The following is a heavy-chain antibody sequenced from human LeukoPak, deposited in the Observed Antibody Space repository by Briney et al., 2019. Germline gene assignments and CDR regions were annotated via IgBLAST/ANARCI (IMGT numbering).Heavy chain of an antibody. Sequence: ASVKVSCKASGYAFTSYGISWVRQAPGQGLEWMGWISAYNGNTNYAQKLQGRVTMTTDTSTSTAYMELRSLRSDDAAVYYCARFKMYSSSLDYWGQGTLVTVSS. D-gene: IGHD6-13*01. CDR1: GYAFTSYG. V-gene: IGHV1-18*01. J-gene: IGHJ4*02. CDR2: ISAYNGNT. CDR3: ARFKMYSSSLDY.